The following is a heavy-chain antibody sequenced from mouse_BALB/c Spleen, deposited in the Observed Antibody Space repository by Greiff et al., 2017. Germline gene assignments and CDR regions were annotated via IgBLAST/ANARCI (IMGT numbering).Heavy chain of an antibody. CDR1: GFTFSSYA. D-gene: IGHD1-1*01. J-gene: IGHJ4*01. Sequence: EVKVVESGGGLVKPGGSLKLSCAASGFTFSSYAMSWVRQTPEKRLEWVATISSGGSYTYYPDSVKGRFTISRDNAKNTLYLQMSSLRSEDTAMYYCAWYYGSRNAMDYWGQGTSVTVSS. V-gene: IGHV5-9-3*01. CDR2: ISSGGSYT. CDR3: AWYYGSRNAMDY.